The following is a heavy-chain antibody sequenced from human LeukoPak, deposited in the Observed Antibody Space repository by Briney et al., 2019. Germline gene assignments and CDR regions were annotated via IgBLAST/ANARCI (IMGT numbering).Heavy chain of an antibody. CDR1: GGSFSSYY. J-gene: IGHJ5*02. Sequence: KPSETLSLTCAVYGGSFSSYYWSWIRQPPGKGLEWIGEINHSGSTYYNPSLKSRVTISVDTSKNQFSLKLSSVTAADTAVYYCARHGEDIVVVPAAIMYGWFDPWGQGTLVTVSS. V-gene: IGHV4-34*01. CDR2: INHSGST. D-gene: IGHD2-2*02. CDR3: ARHGEDIVVVPAAIMYGWFDP.